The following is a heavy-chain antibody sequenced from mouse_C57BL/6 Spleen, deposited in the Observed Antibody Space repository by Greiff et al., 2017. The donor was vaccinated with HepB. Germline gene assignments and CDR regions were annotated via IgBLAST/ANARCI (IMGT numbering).Heavy chain of an antibody. Sequence: EVQLQQSGPELVKPGASVKISCKASGYTFTDYYMNWVKQSHGKSLEWIGDINPNNGGTSYNQKFKGKATLTVDKSSSTAYMELRSLTSEDSAVYYCARNYDAFDYWGQGTTLTVSS. D-gene: IGHD1-1*01. J-gene: IGHJ2*01. CDR3: ARNYDAFDY. CDR2: INPNNGGT. V-gene: IGHV1-26*01. CDR1: GYTFTDYY.